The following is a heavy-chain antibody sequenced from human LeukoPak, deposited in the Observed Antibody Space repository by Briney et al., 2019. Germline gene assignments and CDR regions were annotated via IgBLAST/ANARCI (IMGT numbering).Heavy chain of an antibody. D-gene: IGHD3-22*01. CDR2: IYHSGST. Sequence: PSETLSLTCAVSGGSISSGGYSWSWIRQPPGKGLEWIGYIYHSGSTYYNPSLKSRVTISVDRSKNQFSLKLSSVTAADTAVYYCARGIVVVRGAFDIWGQGTMVTVPS. V-gene: IGHV4-30-2*01. J-gene: IGHJ3*02. CDR1: GGSISSGGYS. CDR3: ARGIVVVRGAFDI.